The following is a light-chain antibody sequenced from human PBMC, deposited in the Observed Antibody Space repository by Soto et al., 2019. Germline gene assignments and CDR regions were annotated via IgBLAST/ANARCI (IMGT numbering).Light chain of an antibody. CDR2: AAS. Sequence: IQVTPYPSSLSASVGDRVTITCRASQGISSYLAWYQQKPGKAPKLLIYAASTLQSGVPSRFSGSGSGTDFTLTISCLQSEDFATYYCQQYYSYPQTFGQGTKVDIK. CDR1: QGISSY. J-gene: IGKJ1*01. V-gene: IGKV1-8*01. CDR3: QQYYSYPQT.